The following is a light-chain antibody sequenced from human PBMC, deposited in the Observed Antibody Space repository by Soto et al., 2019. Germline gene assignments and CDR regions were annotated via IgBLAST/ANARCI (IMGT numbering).Light chain of an antibody. CDR1: QSVSSSY. V-gene: IGKV3-20*01. CDR3: QHFGGTTFT. J-gene: IGKJ5*01. CDR2: GAS. Sequence: EILLTQSPGTLSLSPGERATLSCRASQSVSSSYLAWYQQRPGQTPSLLIYGASTRATGIPDRFSGSGSGTHFTLTISRLEPGDFAVYYCQHFGGTTFTFGQGTRLEIK.